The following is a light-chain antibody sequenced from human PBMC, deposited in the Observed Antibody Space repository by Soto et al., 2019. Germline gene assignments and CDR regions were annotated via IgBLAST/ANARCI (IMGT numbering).Light chain of an antibody. J-gene: IGLJ3*02. V-gene: IGLV2-23*01. CDR1: SSDVGSSNL. Sequence: QSALTQPASVSGSPGQSITISCTGSSSDVGSSNLVSWFQQDPGKAPKLIIYESTERPSGVSGRFSASKSGDTASLTISGLQAEDGAVYYCCSYAGSKTLVFGGGTKLTVL. CDR2: EST. CDR3: CSYAGSKTLV.